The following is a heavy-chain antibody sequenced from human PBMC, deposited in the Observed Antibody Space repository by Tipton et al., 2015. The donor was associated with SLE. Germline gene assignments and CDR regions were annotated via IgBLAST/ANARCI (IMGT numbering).Heavy chain of an antibody. CDR2: INRSGST. Sequence: TLSLTCAVYGGSFSGYYWSWIRQPPGKGLEWIGEINRSGSTNYNPSLKSRVTISVDTSKNQFSLKLSSVTAADTAVYYCASRIGVVRVYYFDYWGQGTLVTVSS. V-gene: IGHV4-34*01. CDR3: ASRIGVVRVYYFDY. D-gene: IGHD3-22*01. CDR1: GGSFSGYY. J-gene: IGHJ4*02.